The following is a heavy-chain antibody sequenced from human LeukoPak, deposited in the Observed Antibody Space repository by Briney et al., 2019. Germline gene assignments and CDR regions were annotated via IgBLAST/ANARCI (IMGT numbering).Heavy chain of an antibody. CDR3: TPIAAAGKAFDP. CDR2: ISSSSSTI. J-gene: IGHJ5*02. Sequence: GGSLRLSCAASGFTFSSYAMHWVRQAPGKGLEWVSYISSSSSTIYYADSVKGRFTISRDNAKNSLYLQMNSLRDEDTAVYYCTPIAAAGKAFDPWGQGTLVTVSS. D-gene: IGHD6-13*01. V-gene: IGHV3-48*02. CDR1: GFTFSSYA.